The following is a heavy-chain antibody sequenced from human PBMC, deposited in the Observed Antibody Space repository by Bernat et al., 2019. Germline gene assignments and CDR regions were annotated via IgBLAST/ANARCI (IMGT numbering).Heavy chain of an antibody. V-gene: IGHV3-23*01. CDR2: ISGSGGST. J-gene: IGHJ6*02. D-gene: IGHD1-26*01. CDR3: AKSGGATSYYYYYGMDV. Sequence: EVQLLESGGGLVQPGGSPRLSCAASGFTFSSYAMSWVRQAPGKGLEWGSTISGSGGSTYYADSVKGRFTISRDNSKNTLYLQMNSLRAEDTAVYYCAKSGGATSYYYYYGMDVWGQGTTVTVSS. CDR1: GFTFSSYA.